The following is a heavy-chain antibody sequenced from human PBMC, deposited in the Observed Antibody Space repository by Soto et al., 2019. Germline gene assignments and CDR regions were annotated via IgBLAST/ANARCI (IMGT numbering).Heavy chain of an antibody. CDR1: GGSFSGYY. Sequence: SETLSLTCAVYGGSFSGYYWSWIRQPPGKGLEWIGEINHSGSTNYNPSLKSRVTISVDTSKNQFSLKLSSVTAADTAVYYCAIGGGYEDYYYGMDVWGQGTTVTVSS. D-gene: IGHD5-12*01. V-gene: IGHV4-34*01. J-gene: IGHJ6*02. CDR2: INHSGST. CDR3: AIGGGYEDYYYGMDV.